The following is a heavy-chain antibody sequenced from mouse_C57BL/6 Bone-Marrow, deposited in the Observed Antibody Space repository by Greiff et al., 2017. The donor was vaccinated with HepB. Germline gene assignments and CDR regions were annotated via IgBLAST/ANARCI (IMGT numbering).Heavy chain of an antibody. CDR2: IYPRDGST. Sequence: VQLQQSGPELVKPGASVKLSCKASGYTFTSYDINWVKQRPGQGLEWIGWIYPRDGSTKYNEKLKGKATLPVDTSSSTAYMELHSLTSEDSAVYFCARSGIYDYDVAMDYWGQGTSVTVSS. CDR1: GYTFTSYD. J-gene: IGHJ4*01. V-gene: IGHV1-85*01. CDR3: ARSGIYDYDVAMDY. D-gene: IGHD2-4*01.